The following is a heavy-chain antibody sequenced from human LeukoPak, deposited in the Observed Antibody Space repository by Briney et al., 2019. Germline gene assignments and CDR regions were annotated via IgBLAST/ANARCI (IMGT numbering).Heavy chain of an antibody. CDR3: ARRAYYYDSSGYYYFDY. D-gene: IGHD3-22*01. CDR1: GLTFSSYW. J-gene: IGHJ4*02. Sequence: GGSLRLSCAASGLTFSSYWMHWVRQAPGKGLVWVSRINSDGSSTSYADSVKGRFTISRDNAKNTLYLQMNSLRAEDTAVYYCARRAYYYDSSGYYYFDYWGQGTLVTVSS. CDR2: INSDGSST. V-gene: IGHV3-74*01.